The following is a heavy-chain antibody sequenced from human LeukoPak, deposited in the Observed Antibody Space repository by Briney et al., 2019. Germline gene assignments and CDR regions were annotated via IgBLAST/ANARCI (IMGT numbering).Heavy chain of an antibody. J-gene: IGHJ5*02. CDR1: GFIFSSYG. CDR3: AKDILYCSSTSCYTDNWFGP. Sequence: GGSLRLSCAASGFIFSSYGVHWVRQAPGKGLEWVAVIWYDGSNKYYADSVKGRFTISRDNSKNTLYLQMNSLRAEDTAVYYCAKDILYCSSTSCYTDNWFGPWGQGTLVTVSS. D-gene: IGHD2-2*02. CDR2: IWYDGSNK. V-gene: IGHV3-30*02.